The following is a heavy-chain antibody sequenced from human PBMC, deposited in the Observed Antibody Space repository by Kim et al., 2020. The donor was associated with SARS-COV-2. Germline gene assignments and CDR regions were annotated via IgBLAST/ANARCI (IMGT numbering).Heavy chain of an antibody. V-gene: IGHV3-23*01. Sequence: AHSVRGRFTISRDNSKNTRYLKMNSLRAADTAVFYCAKNKGGVWSGYSFDYWGQGTLVTVSS. J-gene: IGHJ4*02. D-gene: IGHD3-3*01. CDR3: AKNKGGVWSGYSFDY.